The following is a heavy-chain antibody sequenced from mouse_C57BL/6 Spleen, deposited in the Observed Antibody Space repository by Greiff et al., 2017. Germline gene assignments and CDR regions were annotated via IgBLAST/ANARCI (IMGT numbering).Heavy chain of an antibody. Sequence: EVQLQESGPGLVKPSQSLSLTCSVTGYSITSGYYWNWIRQFPGNKLEWMGYISYDGSNNYNPSLKNRISITRDTSKNQFFLKLNSVTTEDTATYYCARIYYGNYDYFDYWGQGTTRTVSS. D-gene: IGHD2-1*01. CDR1: GYSITSGYY. V-gene: IGHV3-6*01. J-gene: IGHJ2*01. CDR3: ARIYYGNYDYFDY. CDR2: ISYDGSN.